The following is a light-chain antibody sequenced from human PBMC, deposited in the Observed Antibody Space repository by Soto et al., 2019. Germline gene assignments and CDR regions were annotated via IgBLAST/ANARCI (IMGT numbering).Light chain of an antibody. J-gene: IGKJ5*01. CDR2: GAT. CDR1: QSVSSN. V-gene: IGKV3-15*01. Sequence: VVMTQSPATLSVSPGERATLSCRASQSVSSNLAWYQQKPGQARRLLIYGATTRATGIPARFSGSGSGTEFTLTISSLQSEDFAVYFCQQYDNWPYTFGQGTRLEIK. CDR3: QQYDNWPYT.